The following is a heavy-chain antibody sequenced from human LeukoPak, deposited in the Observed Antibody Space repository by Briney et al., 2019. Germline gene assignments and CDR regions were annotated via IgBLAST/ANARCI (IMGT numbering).Heavy chain of an antibody. D-gene: IGHD6-19*01. CDR3: AKDRSSGWFFPDY. CDR1: GFTFSSYA. V-gene: IGHV3-23*01. J-gene: IGHJ4*02. Sequence: GGSLRLSCAASGFTFSSYAMSWVRQAPGKGLEWVSAISGSGGSTYYADSVKGRFTISRDNPKNTLYLQMNSLRAEDTAVYYCAKDRSSGWFFPDYWGQGTLVTVSS. CDR2: ISGSGGST.